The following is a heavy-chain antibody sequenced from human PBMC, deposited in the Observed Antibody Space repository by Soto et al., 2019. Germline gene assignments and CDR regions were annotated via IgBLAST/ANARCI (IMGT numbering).Heavy chain of an antibody. J-gene: IGHJ3*02. CDR3: AKGRYSSGWADAFDI. CDR1: GFTFSSYG. D-gene: IGHD6-19*01. Sequence: QVQLVESGGGVVQPGRSLRLSCAASGFTFSSYGMHWVRQAPGKGLEWVAVISYDGSNKYYADSVKGRFTISRDNPKNTLYLQMNSLRAEDTADYYCAKGRYSSGWADAFDIWGQGTMVTVSS. CDR2: ISYDGSNK. V-gene: IGHV3-30*18.